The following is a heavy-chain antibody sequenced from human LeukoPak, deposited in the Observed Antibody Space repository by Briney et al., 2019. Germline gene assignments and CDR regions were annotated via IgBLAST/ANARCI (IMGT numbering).Heavy chain of an antibody. V-gene: IGHV1-69*05. D-gene: IGHD5-12*01. J-gene: IGHJ4*02. CDR1: GGTFSSYA. CDR3: ARDVSGYDPDTRFDY. Sequence: SVKVSCKASGGTFSSYAISWVRQAPGQGLEWMGRIIPIFGTANYSQKFQGRVTITTDESASTAYMELSSLRSEDTAVYYCARDVSGYDPDTRFDYWGQGTLVTVSS. CDR2: IIPIFGTA.